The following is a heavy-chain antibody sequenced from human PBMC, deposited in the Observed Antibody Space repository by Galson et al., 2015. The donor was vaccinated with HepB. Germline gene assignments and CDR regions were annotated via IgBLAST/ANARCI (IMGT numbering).Heavy chain of an antibody. CDR3: ARAKREYISGRYPYYFDY. J-gene: IGHJ4*02. CDR2: IYSVGNT. CDR1: ACDVRDNY. V-gene: IGHV3-53*01. D-gene: IGHD6-13*01. Sequence: SLGLASPASACDVRDNYMRCAVQAPGEGLESVPGIYSVGNTCSAAPVEGRITISSDHSKNTLYFQINGLRAEDTAVYYCARAKREYISGRYPYYFDYWGQGTLVTVSS.